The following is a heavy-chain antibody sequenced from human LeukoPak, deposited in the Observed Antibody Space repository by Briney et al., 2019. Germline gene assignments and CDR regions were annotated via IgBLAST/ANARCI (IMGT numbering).Heavy chain of an antibody. Sequence: ASVKVSCKASGYTFTNYAIHWVRQAPGQRLEWMAWSNAGNTNTKYSQEFQGRVTITRDTPASTAYMELSSLRSEDMAVYYCARGSNYAFDIWGQGTMVTVAS. CDR1: GYTFTNYA. CDR3: ARGSNYAFDI. V-gene: IGHV1-3*02. D-gene: IGHD1-26*01. CDR2: SNAGNTNT. J-gene: IGHJ3*02.